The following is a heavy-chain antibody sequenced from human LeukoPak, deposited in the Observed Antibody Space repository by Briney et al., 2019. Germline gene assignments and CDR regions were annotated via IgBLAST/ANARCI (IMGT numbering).Heavy chain of an antibody. CDR2: VRGDGTAT. CDR1: AFTFSNYW. V-gene: IGHV3-74*01. J-gene: IGHJ4*02. CDR3: ARSGKPYGLDY. D-gene: IGHD3-10*01. Sequence: GGSLRLSCTASAFTFSNYWMHWVRQAPGKGLVWVSQVRGDGTATVYADSVKGRFTISRDNAKNTVYLQMNSLRVDDTAVYYCARSGKPYGLDYRGQGTLVTVSS.